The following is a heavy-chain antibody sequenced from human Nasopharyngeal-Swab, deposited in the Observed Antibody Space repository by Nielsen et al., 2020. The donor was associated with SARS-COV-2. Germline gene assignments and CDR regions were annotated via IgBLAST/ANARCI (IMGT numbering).Heavy chain of an antibody. V-gene: IGHV4-39*07. J-gene: IGHJ6*02. Sequence: LETLSLTCTVSGGSISSSSYYWGWIRQPPGKGLEWIGSIYYSGSTYYNPSLKSRVAILVDTSKNQFSLKLSSVTAADTAVYYCVGSSWYGDYYYYYGMDVWGQGTTVTVSS. CDR1: GGSISSSSYY. CDR2: IYYSGST. D-gene: IGHD6-13*01. CDR3: VGSSWYGDYYYYYGMDV.